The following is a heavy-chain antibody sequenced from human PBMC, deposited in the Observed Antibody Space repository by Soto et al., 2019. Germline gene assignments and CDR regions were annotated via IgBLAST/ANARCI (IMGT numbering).Heavy chain of an antibody. CDR3: AKRIRKDARDGYKHRTGGAFDI. J-gene: IGHJ3*02. CDR2: IIPIGGTA. V-gene: IGHV1-69*13. CDR1: GGTISSYA. D-gene: IGHD5-12*01. Sequence: GASVKVSCKASGGTISSYAISWVRQAPGQGLEWMGGIIPIGGTANYAQKFQGRVTIIADESTSTAYMELGSLRAEDTAVYYCAKRIRKDARDGYKHRTGGAFDIWGQGTMVTVSS.